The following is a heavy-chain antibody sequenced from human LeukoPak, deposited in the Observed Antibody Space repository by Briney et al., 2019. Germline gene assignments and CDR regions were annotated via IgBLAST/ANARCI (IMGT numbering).Heavy chain of an antibody. CDR3: ATVLLRVRGSYYFDF. CDR2: IIPMFDTA. V-gene: IGHV1-69*06. Sequence: GSSVKVSCKASGGTFNRYAISWVRQAPGQGLEWMGGIIPMFDTANYAQRFQGRLTITADKSTSTAYMELSSLTSEDTAVYYCATVLLRVRGSYYFDFWGQGTLVTVSS. D-gene: IGHD3-10*01. J-gene: IGHJ4*02. CDR1: GGTFNRYA.